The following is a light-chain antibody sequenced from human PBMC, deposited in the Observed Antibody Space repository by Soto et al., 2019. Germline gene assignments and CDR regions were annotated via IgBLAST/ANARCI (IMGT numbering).Light chain of an antibody. CDR2: DAS. CDR1: QDIGNY. V-gene: IGKV1-9*01. Sequence: IQLTQSPSSLSASVGDRVTISCRASQDIGNYLAWYQQKPGEAPKLLIYDASTLQSGVPLRFGGSGSGTDFTFTISSLQPEDIATYYCQQYDNLPPYTFGQGTKLEIK. CDR3: QQYDNLPPYT. J-gene: IGKJ2*01.